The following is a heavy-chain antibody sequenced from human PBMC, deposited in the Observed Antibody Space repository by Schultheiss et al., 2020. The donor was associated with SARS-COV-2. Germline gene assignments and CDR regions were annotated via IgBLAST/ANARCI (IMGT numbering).Heavy chain of an antibody. CDR1: GGSISSGNYY. J-gene: IGHJ4*02. CDR3: ASWSATSIRGGFDY. Sequence: SQTLSLTCTVSGGSISSGNYYWSWIRQHPGKGLEWIGYIYYSGSTYYNPSLKSRVIISVDTSKNQFSLKLNSVTAADTAVYYCASWSATSIRGGFDYWGQGTLVTVSS. D-gene: IGHD3-3*01. V-gene: IGHV4-31*03. CDR2: IYYSGST.